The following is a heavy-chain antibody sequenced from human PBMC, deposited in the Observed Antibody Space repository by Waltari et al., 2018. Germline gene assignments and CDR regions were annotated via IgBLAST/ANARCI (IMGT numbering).Heavy chain of an antibody. CDR1: GGSLRTSY. J-gene: IGHJ4*02. Sequence: QVQLQASGPGLVKPSETLSLTCTVSGGSLRTSYWSWIRLPPGKGLEWIGYISNSGSTNYNPSLKSRVTISVDTSKNQFSLKLSSVTAADTAMYYCARGSGWYYYWGQGTLVTVSS. CDR3: ARGSGWYYY. D-gene: IGHD6-19*01. V-gene: IGHV4-59*01. CDR2: ISNSGST.